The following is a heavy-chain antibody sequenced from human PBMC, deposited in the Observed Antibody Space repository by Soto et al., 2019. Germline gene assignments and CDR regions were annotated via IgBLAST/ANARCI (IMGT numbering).Heavy chain of an antibody. CDR1: GYTFTSYG. Sequence: ASVKVSCKASGYTFTSYGISWVRQAPGQGLEWMGWISAYNGNTNYAQKLQGRVTMTTDTSTSTAYMELRSLRSDDTAVYYCPRDVGAITIFGVVHPWGQGTLVTVSS. V-gene: IGHV1-18*01. D-gene: IGHD3-3*01. CDR2: ISAYNGNT. J-gene: IGHJ5*02. CDR3: PRDVGAITIFGVVHP.